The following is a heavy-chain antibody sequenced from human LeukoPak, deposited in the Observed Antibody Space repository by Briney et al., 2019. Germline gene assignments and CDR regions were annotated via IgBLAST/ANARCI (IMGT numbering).Heavy chain of an antibody. Sequence: GGSLRLSCAASGFTFSDHYMDWVRQAPGKGLEWVGRTRNKANSYATEYAASVQGRFTISRDDSKNSLYLQMNSLKTEDTAVYYCARVVCTSTSCYDDYWGQGTLATVSS. J-gene: IGHJ4*02. CDR2: TRNKANSYAT. V-gene: IGHV3-72*01. D-gene: IGHD2-2*01. CDR1: GFTFSDHY. CDR3: ARVVCTSTSCYDDY.